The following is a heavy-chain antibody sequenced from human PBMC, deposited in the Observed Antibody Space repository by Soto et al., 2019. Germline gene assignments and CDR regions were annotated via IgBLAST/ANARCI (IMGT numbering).Heavy chain of an antibody. Sequence: GGSLRLSCAASGFSFSDYSMNWVRQAPGKGLEWLSYISRSVSLNYYADSVKGRFTISRDNAKNSLYLEMNSVRDEDTAMYYCARDLEYSSSWYYYYGLDVWGQGTRVTVSS. D-gene: IGHD6-6*01. V-gene: IGHV3-48*02. CDR3: ARDLEYSSSWYYYYGLDV. CDR2: ISRSVSLN. J-gene: IGHJ6*02. CDR1: GFSFSDYS.